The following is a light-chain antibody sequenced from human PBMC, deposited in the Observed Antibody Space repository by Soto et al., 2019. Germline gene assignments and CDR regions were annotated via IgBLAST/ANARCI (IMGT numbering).Light chain of an antibody. J-gene: IGLJ1*01. CDR3: CSYAGTYTFYV. CDR2: KGT. V-gene: IGLV2-23*01. Sequence: QSVLTQPASVSGSPGQSITISCTGTNSDVGSYNLVSWYQQHPGKAPKLVIYKGTKRPSGVPDRFSGSRSGNTASLTISGLQAEDDADYYCCSYAGTYTFYVFGTGTKVTVL. CDR1: NSDVGSYNL.